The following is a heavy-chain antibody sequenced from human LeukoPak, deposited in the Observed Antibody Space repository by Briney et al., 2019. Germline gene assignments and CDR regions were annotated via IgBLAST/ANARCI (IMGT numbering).Heavy chain of an antibody. J-gene: IGHJ4*02. D-gene: IGHD3-3*01. CDR3: ARGDFWSGYCSFDY. CDR1: GYTFTGYY. CDR2: INPNSGGT. V-gene: IGHV1-2*02. Sequence: ASVKVSCKASGYTFTGYYMHWVRQAPGQGLEWMGWINPNSGGTNYAQKFQGRVTMTRDTSISTAYMELSRLRSDDTAVYYCARGDFWSGYCSFDYWGQGTLVTVSS.